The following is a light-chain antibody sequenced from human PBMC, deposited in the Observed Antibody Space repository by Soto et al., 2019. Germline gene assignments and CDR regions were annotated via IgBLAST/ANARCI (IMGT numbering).Light chain of an antibody. CDR3: CSYGGSNTLV. J-gene: IGLJ3*02. CDR2: DVF. CDR1: SSDVGAYNY. V-gene: IGLV2-11*01. Sequence: QSALTQPRSVSGSPGQSVTISCSGTSSDVGAYNYISWYQQHPGKAPKLMIFDVFKRPSGVPERFSGSKSGNTASLTISGLQAEDEVDCYCCSYGGSNTLVFAGGTKPTVL.